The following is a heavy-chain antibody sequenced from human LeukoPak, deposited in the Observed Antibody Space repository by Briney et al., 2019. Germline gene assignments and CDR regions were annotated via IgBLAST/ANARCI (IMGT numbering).Heavy chain of an antibody. V-gene: IGHV3-43*01. CDR3: AKAYCSSTSCPIDY. D-gene: IGHD2-2*01. J-gene: IGHJ4*02. CDR1: GFTFDDYT. Sequence: PGRSLRLSCAASGFTFDDYTMHWVRHAPGKGLEWVSLISWDGGSTYYADSVKGRFTISRDNSKNSLYLQMNSLRTEDTALYYCAKAYCSSTSCPIDYWGQGTLVTVSS. CDR2: ISWDGGST.